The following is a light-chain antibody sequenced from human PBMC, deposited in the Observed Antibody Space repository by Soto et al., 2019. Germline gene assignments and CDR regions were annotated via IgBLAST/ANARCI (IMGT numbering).Light chain of an antibody. CDR2: DAS. J-gene: IGKJ1*01. V-gene: IGKV1-5*01. CDR1: QSISVS. CDR3: QQYDKYST. Sequence: IQMTQSPSTLSASVGGTVNISCRASQSISVSLAWYQRKPGKAPRLLIYDASTLQGGVPSRFSGRGSGTEFTLTVTSLQPEDFASYFCQQYDKYSTFGHGTKVDIK.